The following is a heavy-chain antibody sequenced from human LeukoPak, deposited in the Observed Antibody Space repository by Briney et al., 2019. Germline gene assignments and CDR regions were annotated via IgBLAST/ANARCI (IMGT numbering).Heavy chain of an antibody. Sequence: GGSPRLSCAASGFTFSSYWMHWVRQAPGKGLEWVSSISTSSSYIYYADSVKGRFTISRDNARNSLYLQMNTLRAEDTAVYSCARGADGVSSNSRGWFDPWGQGTLVTVSS. V-gene: IGHV3-21*01. CDR1: GFTFSSYW. J-gene: IGHJ5*02. CDR2: ISTSSSYI. D-gene: IGHD2-15*01. CDR3: ARGADGVSSNSRGWFDP.